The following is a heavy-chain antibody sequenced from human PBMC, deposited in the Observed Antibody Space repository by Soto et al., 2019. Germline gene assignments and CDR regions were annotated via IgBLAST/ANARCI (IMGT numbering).Heavy chain of an antibody. CDR3: VSQRTTVPTQAYFDY. D-gene: IGHD4-17*01. CDR1: GGSVTTSSYY. V-gene: IGHV4-39*01. CDR2: VYYRGRS. J-gene: IGHJ4*02. Sequence: SETLSLTCTVSGGSVTTSSYYWGWIRQSPGKGLEWIGSVYYRGRSYSKSSVKSRVTISVDTSKNRFSLSLNSVTASDTAVYFCVSQRTTVPTQAYFDYWGPGALVTVSS.